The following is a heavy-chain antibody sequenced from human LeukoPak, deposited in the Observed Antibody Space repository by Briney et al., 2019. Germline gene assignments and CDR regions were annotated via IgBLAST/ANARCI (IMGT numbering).Heavy chain of an antibody. V-gene: IGHV4-31*03. Sequence: SETLSLTCTVSGGSISSGGYYWSWIRQHPGKGLEWIGYIYCSGRTYYSPFLRSRVTISVDTSKNQFSLKLSSLTAADTAVYYCARLYCTNGVCYSFDYWGQGTLVTVSS. CDR3: ARLYCTNGVCYSFDY. D-gene: IGHD2-8*01. CDR2: IYCSGRT. J-gene: IGHJ4*02. CDR1: GGSISSGGYY.